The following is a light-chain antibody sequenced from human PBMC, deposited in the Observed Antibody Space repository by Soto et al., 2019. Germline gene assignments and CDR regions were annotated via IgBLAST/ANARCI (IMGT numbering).Light chain of an antibody. Sequence: EIVLTQSPGTLSLSPGERATLSCRASQSVSSSYLAWYQQKPGQAPRLLIYGASSRATGIPDRFSGSGSGTDFTLTISRLEPEDFAVYYCQQYCSPSTFGQGTKVEIK. CDR3: QQYCSPST. J-gene: IGKJ1*01. CDR2: GAS. CDR1: QSVSSSY. V-gene: IGKV3-20*01.